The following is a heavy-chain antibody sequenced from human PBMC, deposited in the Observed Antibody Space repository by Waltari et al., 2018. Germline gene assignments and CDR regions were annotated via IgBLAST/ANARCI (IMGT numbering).Heavy chain of an antibody. J-gene: IGHJ4*02. CDR1: GYNFTGYY. D-gene: IGHD3-10*01. CDR3: ARDRQFGEPPLRY. V-gene: IGHV1-2*02. CDR2: INPNSGGT. Sequence: QVQLVQSGAEVKKPGASVKVSCKASGYNFTGYYMPWVRQAPGQGLERMGWINPNSGGTNYAQKFQGRVTMTRDTSISTAYMELSRLRSDDTAVYYCARDRQFGEPPLRYWGQGTLVTVSS.